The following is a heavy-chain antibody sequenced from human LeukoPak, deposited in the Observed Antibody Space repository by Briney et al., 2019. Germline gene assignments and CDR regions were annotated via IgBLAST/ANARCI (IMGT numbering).Heavy chain of an antibody. CDR2: IYYSGST. CDR1: GGSISSGGYY. D-gene: IGHD5-18*01. CDR3: ARLSVGGYSYGTIRKTFDY. V-gene: IGHV4-31*03. Sequence: KSSETLSLTCTVSGGSISSGGYYWSWIRQHPGKGLEWIGYIYYSGSTYYNPSLKSRVTISVDTSKNQFSLKLGSVTAADTAVYYCARLSVGGYSYGTIRKTFDYWGQGTLVTVSS. J-gene: IGHJ4*02.